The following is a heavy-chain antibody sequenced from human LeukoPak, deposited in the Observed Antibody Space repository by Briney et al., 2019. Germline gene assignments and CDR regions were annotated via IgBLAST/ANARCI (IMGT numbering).Heavy chain of an antibody. CDR1: GFTFSNAW. V-gene: IGHV3-15*01. Sequence: GGSLRLSCAASGFTFSNAWMSWVRQAPGKGLEWVGRIRSKTDGGTTDYAAPVKGRFTISRDDSKNTLYLQMNSLKTEDTAVYTTDVATVNDYWGQGTLVTVSS. CDR3: DVATVNDY. J-gene: IGHJ4*02. D-gene: IGHD5-12*01. CDR2: IRSKTDGGTT.